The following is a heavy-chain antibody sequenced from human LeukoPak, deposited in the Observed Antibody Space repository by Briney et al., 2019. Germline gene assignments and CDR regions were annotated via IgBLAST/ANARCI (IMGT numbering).Heavy chain of an antibody. Sequence: GASVKLSCKASGYTFSDYYIHWVRQAPGQGLEWMGWITHNSGGTKYAQRFQGRVTMTRDTSISTAYMDLSSLGSDDTAVFYCVRKSATRRTSEFDFWGQGTPVTVSS. CDR2: ITHNSGGT. CDR1: GYTFSDYY. D-gene: IGHD2-15*01. J-gene: IGHJ4*02. CDR3: VRKSATRRTSEFDF. V-gene: IGHV1-2*02.